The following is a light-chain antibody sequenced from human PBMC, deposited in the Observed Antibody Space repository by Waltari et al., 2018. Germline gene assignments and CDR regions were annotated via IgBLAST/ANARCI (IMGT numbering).Light chain of an antibody. J-gene: IGKJ3*01. CDR3: KQYDNLSFT. Sequence: IQMTQSPSSLSASLGDRVTITCQASQDISNYLNCYQQKPGKAPKLLIYDAANLETGVPSRFSGSGSGTEFTFTSSSLQPEDIATYYCKQYDNLSFTFGPGTKVDIK. CDR2: DAA. V-gene: IGKV1-33*01. CDR1: QDISNY.